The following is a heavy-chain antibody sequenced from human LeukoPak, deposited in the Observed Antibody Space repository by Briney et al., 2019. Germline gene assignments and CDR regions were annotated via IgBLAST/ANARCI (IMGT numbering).Heavy chain of an antibody. J-gene: IGHJ6*02. D-gene: IGHD3-9*01. V-gene: IGHV1-69*04. CDR2: IIPILGIA. CDR3: ARSGYDILTGYSRNYYYGMDV. CDR1: GGTFSSYA. Sequence: SVKVSCKASGGTFSSYAISWVRQAPGQGLEWMGRIIPILGIANYAQKFQGRVTITADKSTSTAYMELSSLRPEDTAVYYCARSGYDILTGYSRNYYYGMDVWGQGTTVTVSS.